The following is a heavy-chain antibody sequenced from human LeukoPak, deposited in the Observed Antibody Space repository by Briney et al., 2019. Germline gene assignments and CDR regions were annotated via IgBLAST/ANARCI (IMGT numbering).Heavy chain of an antibody. Sequence: GGSLRLSCAASGFTFSSYSMNWVRQAPGKGLEWVSSISSRSSYIYYADSVKGRCTISRDNSKNTLYLQMNSLRAEDAAVYYCARAPVTSCRGAYCYPFDYWGQGILVTVSS. J-gene: IGHJ4*02. D-gene: IGHD2-21*01. CDR3: ARAPVTSCRGAYCYPFDY. CDR2: ISSRSSYI. CDR1: GFTFSSYS. V-gene: IGHV3-21*04.